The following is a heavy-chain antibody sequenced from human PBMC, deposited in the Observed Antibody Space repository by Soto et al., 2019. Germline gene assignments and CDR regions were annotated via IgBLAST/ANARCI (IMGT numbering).Heavy chain of an antibody. CDR1: GDSVSSNSAA. Sequence: SQTLSLTCAISGDSVSSNSAAWNWIRQSPSRGLEWLGRTYYRSKWYNDYAVSVKSRITINPDTSKNQFSLKLSSVTAADTAVYYCARFRSTVASPYYYYYMDVWGKGTTVTVSS. J-gene: IGHJ6*03. D-gene: IGHD4-17*01. CDR2: TYYRSKWYN. V-gene: IGHV6-1*01. CDR3: ARFRSTVASPYYYYYMDV.